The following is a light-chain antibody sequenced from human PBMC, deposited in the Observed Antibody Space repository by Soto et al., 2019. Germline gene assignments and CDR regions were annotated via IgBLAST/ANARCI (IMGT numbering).Light chain of an antibody. J-gene: IGKJ4*01. Sequence: DIQTTQSPSSLSASVGDRFTIACRSRQTINTYLNWYQQTPGTAPKLLIYDASSLQSGVPSRFRGSGSGTDFTLTITSLQPEDFATYYCQQSYTTPLTFGGGTKVDIK. CDR3: QQSYTTPLT. CDR1: QTINTY. CDR2: DAS. V-gene: IGKV1-39*01.